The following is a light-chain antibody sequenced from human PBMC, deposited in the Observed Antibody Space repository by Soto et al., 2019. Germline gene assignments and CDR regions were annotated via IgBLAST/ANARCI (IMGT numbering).Light chain of an antibody. Sequence: EIVMTQSPVTLSVSPGERAPLSCRASQNISRSLAWYQQKPGQGPSLLIYGTSTRAGGVPARFSGGGSGTEFTFSITSLQSEDFAVDYVNQFNGGPRTFDQGSNVE. CDR1: QNISRS. CDR2: GTS. J-gene: IGKJ1*01. CDR3: NQFNGGPRT. V-gene: IGKV3-15*01.